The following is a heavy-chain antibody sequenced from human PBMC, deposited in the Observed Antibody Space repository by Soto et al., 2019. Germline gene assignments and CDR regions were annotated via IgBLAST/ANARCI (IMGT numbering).Heavy chain of an antibody. CDR3: ARVAASGYLPGGMDV. D-gene: IGHD3-3*01. J-gene: IGHJ6*02. CDR2: ISSSGSTI. CDR1: GFTFSSYE. Sequence: GGSLRLSCAASGFTFSSYEMKWVRQAPGKGLEWVSYISSSGSTIYYADSVKGRFTISRDNAKNSLYLQMNSLRAEDTAVYYCARVAASGYLPGGMDVWGQGTTVTVSS. V-gene: IGHV3-48*03.